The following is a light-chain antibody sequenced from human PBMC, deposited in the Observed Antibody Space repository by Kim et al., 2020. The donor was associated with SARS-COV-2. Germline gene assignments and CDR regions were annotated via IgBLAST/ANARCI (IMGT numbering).Light chain of an antibody. Sequence: GRTVTISCARSSGIMASNYVQWYQQRPGSAPTTVIYEDNQRPSGVPGRFSGSIDSSSNSASLTISGLKTEDEADYYCQSYDSSNRVFGGGTQLTVL. V-gene: IGLV6-57*03. CDR1: SGIMASNY. CDR2: EDN. J-gene: IGLJ3*02. CDR3: QSYDSSNRV.